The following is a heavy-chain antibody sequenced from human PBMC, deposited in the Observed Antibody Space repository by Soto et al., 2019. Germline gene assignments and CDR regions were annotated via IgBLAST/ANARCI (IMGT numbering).Heavy chain of an antibody. J-gene: IGHJ5*02. CDR1: GGSISNYF. Sequence: SETLSLTCTVSGGSISNYFWSWIRQPPGKGLEWIGYIYYSGSTNYNPSLKSRVTMSVDTSKNQFSLKLISVTAADTAVYYCARDVYSSGWYVYGSWGQGTLVTVSS. D-gene: IGHD6-19*01. CDR3: ARDVYSSGWYVYGS. V-gene: IGHV4-59*01. CDR2: IYYSGST.